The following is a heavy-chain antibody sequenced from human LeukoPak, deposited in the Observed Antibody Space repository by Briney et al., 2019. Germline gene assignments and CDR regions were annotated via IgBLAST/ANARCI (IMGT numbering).Heavy chain of an antibody. Sequence: PGGSLRLSCAASGFTFSSYEMNWVRQAPGKGLEWVGFIRTKAYGGTTEYAASVKGRFTISRDDSKSIAYLQMNSLKTEDTAMYYCTRDAAAADPWGQGTLVTVSS. J-gene: IGHJ5*02. V-gene: IGHV3-49*04. D-gene: IGHD6-13*01. CDR2: IRTKAYGGTT. CDR3: TRDAAAADP. CDR1: GFTFSSYE.